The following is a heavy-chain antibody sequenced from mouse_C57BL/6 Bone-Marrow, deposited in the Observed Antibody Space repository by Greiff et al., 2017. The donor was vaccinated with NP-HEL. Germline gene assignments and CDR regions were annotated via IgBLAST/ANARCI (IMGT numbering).Heavy chain of an antibody. V-gene: IGHV14-3*01. CDR3: AMGWLLPWYCDV. D-gene: IGHD2-3*01. Sequence: VQLKQSVAELVRPGASVKLSCTASGFNIKNTYMHWVKQRPEQGLEWIGRIDPANGNTKYAPKFQGKATITADTYSNTAYLQLSSLTSEDTAIYYCAMGWLLPWYCDVWGTGTTVTVSS. CDR1: GFNIKNTY. CDR2: IDPANGNT. J-gene: IGHJ1*03.